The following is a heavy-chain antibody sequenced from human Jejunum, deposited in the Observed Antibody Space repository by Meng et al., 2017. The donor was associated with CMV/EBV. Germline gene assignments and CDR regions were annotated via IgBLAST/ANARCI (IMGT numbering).Heavy chain of an antibody. J-gene: IGHJ4*02. CDR3: VRDFWSDFYAY. CDR1: GYTFTTYG. Sequence: QVQLGQSGAEVEKPGASVKVSWKTSGYTFTTYGISWVRPAPGQGLGRGGWRRTSNGNTHYGQKVQDRVNMTTDTSTRTGYMELRSLTSDDTGVDYCVRDFWSDFYAYWGQGTLVTVSS. V-gene: IGHV1-18*01. CDR2: RRTSNGNT. D-gene: IGHD3-3*01.